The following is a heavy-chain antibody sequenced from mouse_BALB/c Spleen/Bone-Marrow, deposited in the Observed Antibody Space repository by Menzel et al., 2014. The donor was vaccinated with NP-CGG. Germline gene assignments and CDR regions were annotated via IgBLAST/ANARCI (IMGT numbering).Heavy chain of an antibody. J-gene: IGHJ3*01. Sequence: VQLQQPGAELVKPGASVKLSCTASGFNIRDTYMHWVKQRPEQGLEWIGRIGPANGNTKYDPKFQGKATITADTSSNTAYLQLSSLTSEDTAVYYCAPYYYGSSLFAYWGQGTLVTVSA. CDR1: GFNIRDTY. CDR2: IGPANGNT. CDR3: APYYYGSSLFAY. D-gene: IGHD1-1*01. V-gene: IGHV14-3*02.